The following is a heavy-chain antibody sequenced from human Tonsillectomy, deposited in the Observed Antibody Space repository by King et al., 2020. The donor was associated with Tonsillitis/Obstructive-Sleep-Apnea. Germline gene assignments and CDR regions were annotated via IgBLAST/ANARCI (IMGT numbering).Heavy chain of an antibody. CDR2: ISGSAGST. J-gene: IGHJ2*01. Sequence: VQLVESGGGLVQPGGSLRLSCAASGFPFSSYAMNWVRQAPGRGLEWVSGISGSAGSTYSADSAKGRFTISRDNSKSTLYLQMNSLRAEDTAVYYCAKDHSGSYYPNWYFGLWGRGTLVTVSS. V-gene: IGHV3-23*04. CDR3: AKDHSGSYYPNWYFGL. D-gene: IGHD1-26*01. CDR1: GFPFSSYA.